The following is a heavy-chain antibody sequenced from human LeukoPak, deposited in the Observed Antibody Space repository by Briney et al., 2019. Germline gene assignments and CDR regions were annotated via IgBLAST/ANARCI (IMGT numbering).Heavy chain of an antibody. Sequence: GGSLRLSCAASGFTFTTYAMNWVRQAPGKGLEWVSGISYSGESTYYADSVKGRFTISRDNSKNTLSLQMNSLRAEDTAIYYCAKARGYSSSSSLDSWGQGTLVTVSS. D-gene: IGHD6-13*01. CDR1: GFTFTTYA. J-gene: IGHJ4*02. CDR3: AKARGYSSSSSLDS. V-gene: IGHV3-23*01. CDR2: ISYSGEST.